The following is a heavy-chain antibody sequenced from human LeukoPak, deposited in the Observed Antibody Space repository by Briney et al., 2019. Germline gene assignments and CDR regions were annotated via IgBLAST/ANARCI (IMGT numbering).Heavy chain of an antibody. J-gene: IGHJ4*02. CDR3: ATRGY. V-gene: IGHV4-59*08. CDR1: GGSISSDY. Sequence: PSETLSLTCTVSGGSISSDYWQWIRQPPGKGLEWVGYINNSGNNHYNSSLKSRVTISIDTSKNQFSLKLASVTAADTAVYYCATRGYWGQGTLVAVSS. D-gene: IGHD3-10*01. CDR2: INNSGNN.